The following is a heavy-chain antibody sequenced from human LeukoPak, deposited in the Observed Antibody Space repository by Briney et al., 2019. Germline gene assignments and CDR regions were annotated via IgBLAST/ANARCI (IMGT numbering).Heavy chain of an antibody. CDR2: IYPGDSDT. J-gene: IGHJ6*03. V-gene: IGHV5-51*01. CDR1: GYSFTSYW. CDR3: ATNTSSGYRTYYYYMDV. D-gene: IGHD3-3*01. Sequence: GESLKISCKGSGYSFTSYWIGWVRQMPGKGLEWMGIIYPGDSDTRYSPSFQGQVTISADKSISTAYLQWSSLKASDTAMYYCATNTSSGYRTYYYYMDVWGKGTTVTVSS.